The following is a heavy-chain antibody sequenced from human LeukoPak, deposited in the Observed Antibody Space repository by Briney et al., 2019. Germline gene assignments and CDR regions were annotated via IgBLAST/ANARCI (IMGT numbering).Heavy chain of an antibody. D-gene: IGHD3-16*01. CDR3: ARVKGATDYFDY. CDR1: GGTFSSYA. J-gene: IGHJ4*02. CDR2: IHHSGST. V-gene: IGHV4-34*01. Sequence: SCKASGGTFSSYAISWIRQPPGKGLEWIGEIHHSGSTKYNPSLKSRVTMSLDTSKNQFSLKLSSVTAADTAVYYCARVKGATDYFDYWGQGTLVTVSS.